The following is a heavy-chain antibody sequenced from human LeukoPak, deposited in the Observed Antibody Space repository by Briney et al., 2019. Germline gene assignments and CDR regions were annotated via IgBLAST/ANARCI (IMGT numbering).Heavy chain of an antibody. V-gene: IGHV4-34*01. J-gene: IGHJ4*02. CDR1: GGSFSGYY. Sequence: NTSETLSLTCAVYGGSFSGYYWSWIRQPPGKGLEWIGEINHSGSTNYNPSLKSRVTISVDTSKNQFSLKLSSVTAADTAVYYCARGYEPATSIYYFDYWGQGTLVTVSS. CDR3: ARGYEPATSIYYFDY. CDR2: INHSGST. D-gene: IGHD1-14*01.